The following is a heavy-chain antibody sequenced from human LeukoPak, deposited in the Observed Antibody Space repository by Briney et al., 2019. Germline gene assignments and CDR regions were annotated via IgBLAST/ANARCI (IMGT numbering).Heavy chain of an antibody. CDR3: ARARLTYCSGGSCNSGSYMDV. V-gene: IGHV1-2*02. CDR1: GYTFTGYY. D-gene: IGHD2-15*01. Sequence: ASVKVSCKASGYTFTGYYMHWVRQAPGQGLEWMGWINPNSGGTNYAQKFQGRVTMTRDTSISTAYMELSRLRSDDTAVYYCARARLTYCSGGSCNSGSYMDVWGKGTTVTVSS. CDR2: INPNSGGT. J-gene: IGHJ6*03.